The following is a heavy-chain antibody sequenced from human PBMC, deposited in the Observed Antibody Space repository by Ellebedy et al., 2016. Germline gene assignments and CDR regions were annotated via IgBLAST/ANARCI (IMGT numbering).Heavy chain of an antibody. D-gene: IGHD6-19*01. J-gene: IGHJ4*02. CDR1: GFTVSSNY. CDR3: TRVSWTSLSGWLVDY. V-gene: IGHV3-53*01. Sequence: GGSLRLSCAASGFTVSSNYMSWVRQAPGEGLEWASVIYSGGSTYYADSVKGRFTISRDNSKNTLYLQMNSLRAEDTAVYYCTRVSWTSLSGWLVDYWGQGTLVTVSS. CDR2: IYSGGST.